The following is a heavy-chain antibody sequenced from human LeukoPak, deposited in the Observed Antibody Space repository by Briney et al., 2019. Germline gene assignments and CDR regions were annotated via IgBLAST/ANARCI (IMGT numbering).Heavy chain of an antibody. D-gene: IGHD3-10*01. CDR2: IRYDGSNK. CDR1: GFTFSSYG. Sequence: GGSLRLSCAASGFTFSSYGMHWVRQAPGKGLEWVAFIRYDGSNKYYADSVKGRFTISRDNSKNTLYLQMNSLRAEDTAVYYCARGTVWFGELYSFDYWGQGTLVTVSS. V-gene: IGHV3-30*02. CDR3: ARGTVWFGELYSFDY. J-gene: IGHJ4*02.